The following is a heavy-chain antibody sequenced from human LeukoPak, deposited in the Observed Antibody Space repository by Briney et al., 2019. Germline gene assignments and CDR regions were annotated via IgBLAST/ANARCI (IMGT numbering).Heavy chain of an antibody. V-gene: IGHV3-30*02. J-gene: IGHJ6*03. CDR2: IRYDGSNK. D-gene: IGHD6-13*01. CDR3: ARGAAAGYYYYYYYMDV. CDR1: GFTFSSYS. Sequence: PGGSLRLSCAASGFTFSSYSMYWVRQAPGKGLEWVAFIRYDGSNKYYADSVKGRFTVSRDNSKNTPYLQMKSLRAEDTAVYYCARGAAAGYYYYYYYMDVWGKGTTVTISS.